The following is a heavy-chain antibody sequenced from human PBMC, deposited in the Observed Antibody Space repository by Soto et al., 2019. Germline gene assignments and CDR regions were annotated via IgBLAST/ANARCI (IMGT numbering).Heavy chain of an antibody. CDR3: GRNGEYSADH. D-gene: IGHD5-12*01. V-gene: IGHV4-4*02. Sequence: QVHLQESGPGLVKPSGTLSLTCAVSGYFIRNGYWWTWVRQTPGTGLEWIGEVHRSGTTHYNPSLGSRVTIFVDKSRNQFSLSVRSLTAADTATYYCGRNGEYSADHLGQGSLVSVSS. CDR2: VHRSGTT. CDR1: GYFIRNGYW. J-gene: IGHJ4*02.